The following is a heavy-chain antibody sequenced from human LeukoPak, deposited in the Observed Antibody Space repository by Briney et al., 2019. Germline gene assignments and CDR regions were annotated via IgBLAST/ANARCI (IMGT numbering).Heavy chain of an antibody. J-gene: IGHJ4*02. CDR1: GGSISSSNW. D-gene: IGHD3-22*01. CDR2: IYHSGST. V-gene: IGHV4-4*02. Sequence: PSETLSLTCAVSGGSISSSNWWSWVRQPPGKGLEWIGEIYHSGSTNYNPSLKSRVTISVDKSKNQFSLKLSSVTAADTAVYYCARMLYYYDSSGYLTAPEYYFDYWGQGTLVTVSS. CDR3: ARMLYYYDSSGYLTAPEYYFDY.